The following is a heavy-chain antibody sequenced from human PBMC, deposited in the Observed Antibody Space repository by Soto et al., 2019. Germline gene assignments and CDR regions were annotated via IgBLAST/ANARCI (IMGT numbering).Heavy chain of an antibody. CDR2: TYYRSRWYS. V-gene: IGHV6-1*01. CDR3: ARSEEDSDYYYYGMDV. D-gene: IGHD2-15*01. J-gene: IGHJ6*02. CDR1: GDTVSSNSVA. Sequence: LSLTCVGSGDTVSSNSVAWNWVRQSPSGGLEWLGRTYYRSRWYSDYAVSVRSRIDINADTSKNQVSLQLNSVTPEDTAVYYCARSEEDSDYYYYGMDVWGQGTTVTVSS.